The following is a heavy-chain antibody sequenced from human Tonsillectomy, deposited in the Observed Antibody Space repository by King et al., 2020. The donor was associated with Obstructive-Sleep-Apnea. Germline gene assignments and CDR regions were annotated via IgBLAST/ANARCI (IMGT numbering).Heavy chain of an antibody. CDR2: INPSGGSP. CDR1: GYTFTSYY. Sequence: QLVQSGAEVKNPGASVKVSCKASGYTFTSYYMHWVRQAPGPGLEWMGIINPSGGSPSYGQKFQGRVTMTRDTSPSTVYMVLSSLGSEDTAVYYCARVGAITIFGVVTTPYYGMDVWGQGTTVTVSS. D-gene: IGHD3-3*01. V-gene: IGHV1-46*01. CDR3: ARVGAITIFGVVTTPYYGMDV. J-gene: IGHJ6*02.